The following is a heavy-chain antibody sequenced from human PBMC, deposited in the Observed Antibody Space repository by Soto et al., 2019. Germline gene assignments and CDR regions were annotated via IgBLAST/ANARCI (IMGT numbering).Heavy chain of an antibody. J-gene: IGHJ4*02. CDR1: GLTFRNDW. D-gene: IGHD4-17*01. Sequence: EMQLVESGGGLVQPGGSLRLSCAGSGLTFRNDWLSWVRQAPGKGLEWVANINQDGSERYYVDSVRGRFSISRDNVENALYLKRNSLRPEDTAVYYCAVYGYGVSGAAYWGQGTLVNVSS. CDR2: INQDGSER. V-gene: IGHV3-7*03. CDR3: AVYGYGVSGAAY.